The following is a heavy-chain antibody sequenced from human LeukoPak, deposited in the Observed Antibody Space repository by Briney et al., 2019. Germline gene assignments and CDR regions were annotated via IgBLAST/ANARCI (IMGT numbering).Heavy chain of an antibody. J-gene: IGHJ4*02. CDR2: FNPNSGGT. V-gene: IGHV1-2*02. CDR1: GYTFTGYY. CDR3: ARARYGSTHLDY. D-gene: IGHD6-13*01. Sequence: ASLKVSCKASGYTFTGYYFHWVRQAPGQGLEWMGLFNPNSGGTNYAQNFQGRVTMTRDTSISTAYMELSRLRSNDTAVYFCARARYGSTHLDYWGQGTLVTVSS.